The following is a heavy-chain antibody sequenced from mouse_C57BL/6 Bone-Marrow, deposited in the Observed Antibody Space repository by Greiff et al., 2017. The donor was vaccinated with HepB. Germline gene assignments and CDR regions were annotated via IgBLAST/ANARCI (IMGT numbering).Heavy chain of an antibody. D-gene: IGHD2-10*01. CDR1: GFSLTSYG. CDR3: ARAYYGNYVGD. CDR2: IWSGGST. V-gene: IGHV2-2*01. J-gene: IGHJ2*01. Sequence: VKVEESGPGLVQPSQSLSITCTVSGFSLTSYGVHWVRQSPGKGLEWLGVIWSGGSTDYNAAFISRLSISKDNSTRQVFFKMNSLQADDTAIYYCARAYYGNYVGDWGQGTTLTVSS.